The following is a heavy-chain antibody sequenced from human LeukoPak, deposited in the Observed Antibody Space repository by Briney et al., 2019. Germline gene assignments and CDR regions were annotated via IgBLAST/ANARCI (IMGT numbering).Heavy chain of an antibody. CDR2: IHPSGTL. J-gene: IGHJ4*02. CDR1: GASFSNGDQY. Sequence: SQTLSLTCTVSGASFSNGDQYWNWIRQSPGKGLEWIGSIHPSGTLYNNPSLESRVTMSMDTSKNQFSLNLNSVTAADTAVYFCSRGLDSRKLDHWGQGTPVTVSS. CDR3: SRGLDSRKLDH. V-gene: IGHV4-31*03. D-gene: IGHD3-22*01.